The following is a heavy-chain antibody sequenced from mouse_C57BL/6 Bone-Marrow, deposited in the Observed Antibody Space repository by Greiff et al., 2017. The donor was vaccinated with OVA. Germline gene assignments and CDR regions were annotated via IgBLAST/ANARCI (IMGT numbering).Heavy chain of an antibody. J-gene: IGHJ4*01. V-gene: IGHV1-42*01. D-gene: IGHD1-1*01. Sequence: EVQLQESGPELVKPGASVKISCKASGYSFTGYYMNWVKQSPEKSLEWIGEINPSTGGTTYNQKFKAKATLTVDKSSSTAYMQLKSLTSEDSAVYYCASTITTVVATRAMDYWGQGTSVTVSS. CDR3: ASTITTVVATRAMDY. CDR1: GYSFTGYY. CDR2: INPSTGGT.